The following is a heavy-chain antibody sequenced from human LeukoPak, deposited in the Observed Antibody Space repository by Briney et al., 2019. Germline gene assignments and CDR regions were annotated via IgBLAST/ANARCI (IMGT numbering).Heavy chain of an antibody. CDR1: GGSISSSSDY. CDR2: IYYSGST. V-gene: IGHV4-39*01. J-gene: IGHJ4*02. CDR3: AQRVPAPYFDY. Sequence: SETLSLTCTVSGGSISSSSDYWGWIRQPPGKGLEWIGSIYYSGSTYYNPSLKSRVTISVDTSKNQFSLKLSSVTAADTAVYYCAQRVPAPYFDYWGQGTPVTVSS. D-gene: IGHD2-2*01.